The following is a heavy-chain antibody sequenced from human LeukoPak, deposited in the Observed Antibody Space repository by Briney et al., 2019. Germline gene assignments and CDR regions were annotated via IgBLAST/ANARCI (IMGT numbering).Heavy chain of an antibody. CDR3: ARDRRATVTTPHYYYYGMDV. V-gene: IGHV4-34*01. CDR2: INHSGST. D-gene: IGHD4-17*01. J-gene: IGHJ6*02. CDR1: GGSFSGYY. Sequence: PSETLSLTCAVYGGSFSGYYWSWIRQPPGKGLEWIGEINHSGSTNYNPSLKSRVTISVDTSKNQFSLKLSSVTAADTAVYYCARDRRATVTTPHYYYYGMDVWGQGTTVTVSS.